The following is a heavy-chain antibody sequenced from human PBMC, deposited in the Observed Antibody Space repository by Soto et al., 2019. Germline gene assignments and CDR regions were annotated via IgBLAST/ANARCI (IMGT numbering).Heavy chain of an antibody. J-gene: IGHJ4*02. Sequence: QVQLVESGGGVVQPGRSLRLSCAASGFTVSTSGMHWVRQAPGKGLEWVAVMWYDGGNKYNVDSVKGRFTISRDNARNTLYLQMNSLGAEDTAVYYCARGNWKYGYFDYWGQGTLVTVSS. CDR2: MWYDGGNK. D-gene: IGHD1-7*01. CDR1: GFTVSTSG. CDR3: ARGNWKYGYFDY. V-gene: IGHV3-33*01.